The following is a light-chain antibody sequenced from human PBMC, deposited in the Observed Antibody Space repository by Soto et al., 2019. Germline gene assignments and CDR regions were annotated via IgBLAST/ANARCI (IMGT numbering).Light chain of an antibody. CDR1: ESVTSDC. CDR2: GAS. J-gene: IGKJ1*01. V-gene: IGKV3-20*01. CDR3: QQCGSSRRT. Sequence: IVLTQSPGTLSLSTGERATLSCRASESVTSDCLAWYRQRPGQAPRLLIYGASTRATGTPDRISGSGSGTDFTLTISRLEPEDFAVYFCQQCGSSRRTFGQGTKVDIK.